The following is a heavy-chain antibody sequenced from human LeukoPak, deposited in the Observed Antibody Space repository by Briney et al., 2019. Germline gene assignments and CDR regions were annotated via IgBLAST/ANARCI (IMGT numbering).Heavy chain of an antibody. CDR3: ARGLSLSGSGAGYYYGMDV. D-gene: IGHD3-10*01. V-gene: IGHV4-4*07. Sequence: SETLSLTCTVSGGSINNYSWSWIRQPAGKGLEWIGRLYTGGSTNYNPSLKSRVTMSVDTSKNQFSLKLRSVTAADTAVYYCARGLSLSGSGAGYYYGMDVWGQGTTVTVSS. CDR1: GGSINNYS. CDR2: LYTGGST. J-gene: IGHJ6*02.